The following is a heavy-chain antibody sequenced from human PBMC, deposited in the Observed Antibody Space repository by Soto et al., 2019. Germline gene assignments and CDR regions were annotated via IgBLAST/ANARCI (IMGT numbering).Heavy chain of an antibody. CDR1: GLTLSDHY. Sequence: EVQLVQSGGGLVQPGGSLRLSCAASGLTLSDHYMDWVRQTPGKGLEWIGRSRNKVIGYTTEYAASVKGRFTISRENSKTQLYCQMNSLETDDRAVYICARGPPPFDDWGQGTLVTVSS. CDR2: SRNKVIGYTT. CDR3: ARGPPPFDD. V-gene: IGHV3-72*01. J-gene: IGHJ4*02.